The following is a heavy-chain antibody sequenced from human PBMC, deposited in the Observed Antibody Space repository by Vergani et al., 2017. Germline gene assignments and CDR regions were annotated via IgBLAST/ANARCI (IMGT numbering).Heavy chain of an antibody. J-gene: IGHJ6*03. V-gene: IGHV3-21*01. Sequence: EVQLLESGGGLVQPGGSLRLSCAASGFTFSSYSMNWVRQAPGKGLEWVSSISSSSSYIYYADSVKGRFTISRDNAKNSLYLQMNSLRAEDTAVYYCAREEYQLLVTANYYYYYYMDVGGKGTTVTVSS. CDR1: GFTFSSYS. CDR2: ISSSSSYI. D-gene: IGHD2-2*01. CDR3: AREEYQLLVTANYYYYYYMDV.